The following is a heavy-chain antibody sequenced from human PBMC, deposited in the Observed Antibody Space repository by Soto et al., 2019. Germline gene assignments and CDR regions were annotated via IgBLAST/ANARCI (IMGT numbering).Heavy chain of an antibody. CDR1: GFTFSSYG. CDR3: ARAYDSGELDSSGYLDY. J-gene: IGHJ4*02. CDR2: IWYDGSNK. Sequence: GGSLRLSCAASGFTFSSYGMHWVRQAPGKGLEWVAVIWYDGSNKYYADSVKGRFTISRDNSKNTLYLQMNSLRAEDTAVYYCARAYDSGELDSSGYLDYWGQGTLVTVSS. V-gene: IGHV3-33*01. D-gene: IGHD3-22*01.